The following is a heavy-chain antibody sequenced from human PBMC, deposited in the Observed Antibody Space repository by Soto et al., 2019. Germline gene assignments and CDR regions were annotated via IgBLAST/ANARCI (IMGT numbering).Heavy chain of an antibody. D-gene: IGHD3-22*01. CDR2: ISYDGSNK. V-gene: IGHV3-30*18. Sequence: QVQLVESGGGVVQPGRSLRLSCAASGFTFSSYGMHWVRQAPGKGLEWVAVISYDGSNKYYADSVKGRFTISRDNSKNTLYLQMNSLRAEDTAGYYCAKGRLRNYYGMDVWGQGTTVTVSS. J-gene: IGHJ6*02. CDR1: GFTFSSYG. CDR3: AKGRLRNYYGMDV.